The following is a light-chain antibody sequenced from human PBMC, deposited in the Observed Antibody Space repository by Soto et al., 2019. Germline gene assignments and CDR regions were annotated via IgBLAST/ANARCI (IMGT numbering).Light chain of an antibody. J-gene: IGLJ1*01. V-gene: IGLV2-14*03. CDR2: GVS. Sequence: QSVLTQPASASGSPGQSITISCTGTSSDVGAYKYVSWYQQHPGKAPKLIIYGVSNRPSGVSNRFSGSKPGNTAFLTISGLQPEDEADYYCSSFTGTTTLDVFGTGTKVTVL. CDR3: SSFTGTTTLDV. CDR1: SSDVGAYKY.